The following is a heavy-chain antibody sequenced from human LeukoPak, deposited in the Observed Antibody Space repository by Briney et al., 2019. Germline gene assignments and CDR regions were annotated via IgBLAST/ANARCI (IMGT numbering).Heavy chain of an antibody. CDR2: INPSGGST. CDR3: ARAYYYDSSGHYRYYFDY. V-gene: IGHV1-46*01. CDR1: GYTFTSYY. Sequence: ASVKVSCKASGYTFTSYYMHWVRQAPGQGLEWMGIINPSGGSTSYAQKFQGRVTMTRDTSTSTVYMELSSLRSEDTAVYYCARAYYYDSSGHYRYYFDYWGQGTLVTVSS. D-gene: IGHD3-22*01. J-gene: IGHJ4*02.